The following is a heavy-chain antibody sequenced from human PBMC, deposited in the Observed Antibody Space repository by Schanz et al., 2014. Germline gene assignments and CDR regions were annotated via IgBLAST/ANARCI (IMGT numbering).Heavy chain of an antibody. Sequence: EVQLVASGGGLVQPGGSLRLSCVASGFNVSKSYVSWVRQAPGKGLEWVSLIYKSGSAFYADSVKGRLTISRDNSKNTVYLEMNRLRTEDTALYYCARDSAGTTFGVLDSWGQGTLXTVSS. CDR2: IYKSGSA. CDR1: GFNVSKSY. D-gene: IGHD1-1*01. CDR3: ARDSAGTTFGVLDS. V-gene: IGHV3-66*02. J-gene: IGHJ4*02.